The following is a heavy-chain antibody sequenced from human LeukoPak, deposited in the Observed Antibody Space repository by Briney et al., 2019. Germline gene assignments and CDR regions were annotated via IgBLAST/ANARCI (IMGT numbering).Heavy chain of an antibody. Sequence: PGGSLRLSCAASGFTFSSYAMSWARQAPGKGLEWVSAISGNGDITYYTDSVKGRFTISRDNSKNTLFLQMNSLRAEDTAVYYCAKVTGGDMITYGGLDYWGQGTLVTVSS. CDR1: GFTFSSYA. CDR2: ISGNGDIT. D-gene: IGHD3-16*01. J-gene: IGHJ4*02. V-gene: IGHV3-23*01. CDR3: AKVTGGDMITYGGLDY.